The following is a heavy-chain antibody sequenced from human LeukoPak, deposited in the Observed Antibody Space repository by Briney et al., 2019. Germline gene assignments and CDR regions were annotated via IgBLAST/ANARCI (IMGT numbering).Heavy chain of an antibody. Sequence: SVKVSCKASGGTFSSYAISWVRQAPGQGLEWMGGIIPIFGTANYAQKFQGRVTITADESTSTAYMELSSLRSEDTAVYYCAREGGGGSYYPPRYYFGYWGQGTLVTVSS. CDR3: AREGGGGSYYPPRYYFGY. CDR1: GGTFSSYA. V-gene: IGHV1-69*13. J-gene: IGHJ4*02. D-gene: IGHD1-26*01. CDR2: IIPIFGTA.